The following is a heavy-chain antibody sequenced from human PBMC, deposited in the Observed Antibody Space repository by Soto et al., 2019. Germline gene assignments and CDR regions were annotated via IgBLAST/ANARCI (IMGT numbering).Heavy chain of an antibody. CDR3: ARQEYCSSTACYTVES. V-gene: IGHV5-51*01. Sequence: GEWQRISFRSYGDSFSRYWIGAVRQMPGKGLVGLGIFYLGESNTRYSPSFQGQVTMSAAKSLSTAYMEWSSLKDSDTAIYYCARQEYCSSTACYTVESWGQGNLVPFPS. J-gene: IGHJ4*02. CDR1: GDSFSRYW. CDR2: FYLGESNT. D-gene: IGHD2-2*02.